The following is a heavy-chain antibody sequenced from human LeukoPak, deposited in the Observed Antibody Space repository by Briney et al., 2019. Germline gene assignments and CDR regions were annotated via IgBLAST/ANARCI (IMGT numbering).Heavy chain of an antibody. V-gene: IGHV1-69*05. Sequence: GASVKVSRKASGGTFSSYAISWVRQAPGQGLEWMGGIIPIFGTANYAQKFQGRVTITTDESTSTAYMELSSLRSEDTAVYYCARAGYCSGGSCYNWFDPWGQGTLVTVSS. CDR3: ARAGYCSGGSCYNWFDP. J-gene: IGHJ5*02. D-gene: IGHD2-15*01. CDR2: IIPIFGTA. CDR1: GGTFSSYA.